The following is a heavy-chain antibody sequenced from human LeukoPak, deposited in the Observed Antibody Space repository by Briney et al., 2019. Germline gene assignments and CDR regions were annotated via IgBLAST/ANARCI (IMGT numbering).Heavy chain of an antibody. CDR1: GFTFSTYA. CDR3: ATSYCGGNCYSTFAF. J-gene: IGHJ4*02. CDR2: VSGSDDST. Sequence: GGSLRLSCAASGFTFSTYAMSWVRQAPGKGLEWVSTVSGSDDSTYYTDSVKGRFTISRDNSRNTLYLQMYSLRADDTAAYYCATSYCGGNCYSTFAFWGQGTLVTVSS. D-gene: IGHD2-21*02. V-gene: IGHV3-23*01.